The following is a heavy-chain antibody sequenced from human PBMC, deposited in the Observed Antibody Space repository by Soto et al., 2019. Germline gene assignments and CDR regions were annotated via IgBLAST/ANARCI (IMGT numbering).Heavy chain of an antibody. V-gene: IGHV1-69*12. CDR3: AKTLGYCTNGVCSRFDY. D-gene: IGHD2-8*01. Sequence: QVQLVQSGAEVKKPGSSVKVSCKASGGTFSSYAISWVRQAPGQGLEWMGGIIPIFGTANYAQKFQGRVTITADEYTSTAYMELSSLRSEDTAVYYCAKTLGYCTNGVCSRFDYWGQGTLVTVSS. CDR2: IIPIFGTA. J-gene: IGHJ4*02. CDR1: GGTFSSYA.